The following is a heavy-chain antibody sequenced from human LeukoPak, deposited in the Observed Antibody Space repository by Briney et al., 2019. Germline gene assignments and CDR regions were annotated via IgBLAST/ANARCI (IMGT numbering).Heavy chain of an antibody. V-gene: IGHV4-4*07. CDR2: IYTSGST. Sequence: PSETLSLTLNVPGRPIHSYYRLWIRQPAPKQLAWIGRIYTSGSTNYNPSLKSRVTMSVDTSKNQFSLKLSSVTAADTAVYYCARDDVVGATRWSYWGQGTLVTVSS. CDR3: ARDDVVGATRWSY. CDR1: GRPIHSYY. J-gene: IGHJ4*02. D-gene: IGHD1-26*01.